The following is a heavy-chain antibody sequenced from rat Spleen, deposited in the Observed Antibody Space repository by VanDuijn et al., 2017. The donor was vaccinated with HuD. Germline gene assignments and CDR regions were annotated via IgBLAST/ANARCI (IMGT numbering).Heavy chain of an antibody. Sequence: EVQLVESGGGLVQPGRSLKLSCAASGFTFSSFPMAWVRQAPTKGLEWVASITTGGGNTYYRDSVKGRFTISRDNAKSTLSLQMDSLRSEDTATYYCARLSYGGYDGDYWGQGVMVTVSS. CDR3: ARLSYGGYDGDY. V-gene: IGHV5-25*01. CDR2: ITTGGGNT. J-gene: IGHJ2*01. D-gene: IGHD1-11*01. CDR1: GFTFSSFP.